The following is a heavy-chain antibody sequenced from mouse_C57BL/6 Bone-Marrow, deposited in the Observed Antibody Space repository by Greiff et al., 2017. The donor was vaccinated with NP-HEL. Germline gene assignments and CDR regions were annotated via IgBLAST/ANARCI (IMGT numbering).Heavy chain of an antibody. V-gene: IGHV1-69*01. CDR3: AKGDGYYGWYFDV. CDR1: GYTFTSYW. Sequence: QVQLKQPGAELVMPGASVKLSCKASGYTFTSYWMHWVKQRPGQGLEWIGEIDPSDSYTNYNQKFKGKSTLTVDKSSSTAYMQLSSRTSEDSAVYYGAKGDGYYGWYFDVWGTGTTVTVSS. J-gene: IGHJ1*03. CDR2: IDPSDSYT. D-gene: IGHD2-3*01.